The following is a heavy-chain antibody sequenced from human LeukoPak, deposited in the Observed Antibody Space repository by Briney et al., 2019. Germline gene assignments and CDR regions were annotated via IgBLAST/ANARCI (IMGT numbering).Heavy chain of an antibody. D-gene: IGHD3-3*01. J-gene: IGHJ5*02. CDR3: ARASSYDFWSGYSGTLWFDP. V-gene: IGHV4-39*01. Sequence: SETLSLTCTVSGGSISSSSYYWGWIRQPPGKGLEWIGSIYYSGSTYYNPSLRSRVTISVDTSKNQFSLKLSSVTAADTAVYYCARASSYDFWSGYSGTLWFDPWGQGTLVTVSS. CDR2: IYYSGST. CDR1: GGSISSSSYY.